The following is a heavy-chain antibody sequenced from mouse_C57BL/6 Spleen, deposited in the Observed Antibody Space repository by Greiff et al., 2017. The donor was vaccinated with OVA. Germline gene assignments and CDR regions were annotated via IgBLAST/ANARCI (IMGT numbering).Heavy chain of an antibody. V-gene: IGHV8-12*01. D-gene: IGHD2-4*01. CDR1: GFSLSTSGMG. CDR3: ARRRGNYDYDWYFDV. J-gene: IGHJ1*03. CDR2: IYWDDDK. Sequence: QVTLKESGPGILQSSQTLSLTCSFSGFSLSTSGMGVSWIRQPSGKGLEWLAHIYWDDDKRYNPSLKSRLTISKDTSRNQVFLKITSVDTADTATYYCARRRGNYDYDWYFDVWGTGTTVTVSS.